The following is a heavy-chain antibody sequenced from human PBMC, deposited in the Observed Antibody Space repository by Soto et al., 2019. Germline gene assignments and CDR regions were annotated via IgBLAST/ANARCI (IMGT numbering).Heavy chain of an antibody. D-gene: IGHD1-20*01. J-gene: IGHJ3*02. V-gene: IGHV1-2*02. CDR3: ARDGISGTRRHGFYI. CDR1: GYTFTGYY. Sequence: QVQLVQSGAEVKQPGASVKVSCKTSGYTFTGYYIHWVRQAPRQGLEWMGWINPDSGDTKFAQKFQGRVTITRDTSINSAYMELSRLRSDDTAVYYCARDGISGTRRHGFYIRGLGSMVSVSA. CDR2: INPDSGDT.